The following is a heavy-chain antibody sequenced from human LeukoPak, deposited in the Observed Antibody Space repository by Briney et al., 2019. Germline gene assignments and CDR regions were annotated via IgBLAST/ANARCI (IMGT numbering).Heavy chain of an antibody. CDR1: GFTFTNYW. Sequence: GGSLRLSCAASGFTFTNYWMHWVRQAPGKGLQWVATIKQDGSEKYYVDSVKGRFTISRDNSKNTLYLQMNSLRAEDTAVYYCAREIGSEAYFDYWGQGTLVTVSS. V-gene: IGHV3-7*03. D-gene: IGHD2-15*01. CDR2: IKQDGSEK. J-gene: IGHJ4*02. CDR3: AREIGSEAYFDY.